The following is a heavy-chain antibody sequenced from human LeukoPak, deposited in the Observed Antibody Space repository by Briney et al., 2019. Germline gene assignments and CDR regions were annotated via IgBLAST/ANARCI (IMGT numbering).Heavy chain of an antibody. CDR2: ISSSGSTI. D-gene: IGHD1-26*01. CDR3: ARDFVGSSYYYYYGMDV. V-gene: IGHV3-11*01. Sequence: PGGSLRLSCVASGFTFRDYYMSWLRPPPGKGRAWVSYISSSGSTIYYADSVKGRFTISRDNAKNSLYLQMNSLRAEDTAVYYCARDFVGSSYYYYYGMDVWGQGTTVTVSS. J-gene: IGHJ6*02. CDR1: GFTFRDYY.